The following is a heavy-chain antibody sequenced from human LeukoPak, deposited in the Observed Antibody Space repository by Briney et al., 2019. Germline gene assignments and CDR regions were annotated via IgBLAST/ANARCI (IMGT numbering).Heavy chain of an antibody. CDR1: GGTFSSYA. J-gene: IGHJ6*03. CDR2: IIPIFGTA. Sequence: SVKVSCKACGGTFSSYAISWVRQVPGQGLEWMGRIIPIFGTANYAQKFQGRVTITADESTSTAYMELSSLRSEDTAVYYCARSLDIVVVVAAPTPHYYYYMDVWGKGTTVTISS. CDR3: ARSLDIVVVVAAPTPHYYYYMDV. V-gene: IGHV1-69*13. D-gene: IGHD2-15*01.